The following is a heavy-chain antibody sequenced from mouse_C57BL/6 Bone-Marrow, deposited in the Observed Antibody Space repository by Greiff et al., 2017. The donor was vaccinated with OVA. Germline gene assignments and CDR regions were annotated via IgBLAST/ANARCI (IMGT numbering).Heavy chain of an antibody. Sequence: EVQLQQSGPELVKPGASVKISCKASGYSFTGYYMNWVKQSPEKSLEWIGEINPSTGGTTYNQKFKAKATLTVDKSSSTAYMQLKSLTSEDSAVYYCARRLGLAYWGQGTLVTFSA. CDR2: INPSTGGT. CDR3: ARRLGLAY. D-gene: IGHD4-1*01. J-gene: IGHJ3*01. CDR1: GYSFTGYY. V-gene: IGHV1-42*01.